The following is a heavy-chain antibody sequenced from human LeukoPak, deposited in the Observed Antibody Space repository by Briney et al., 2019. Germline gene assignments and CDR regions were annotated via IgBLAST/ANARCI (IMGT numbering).Heavy chain of an antibody. D-gene: IGHD3-22*01. V-gene: IGHV3-23*01. CDR1: GFTFSSYA. CDR2: ISGGGGST. J-gene: IGHJ5*02. CDR3: AKDRYYYYDSSGSNWFDP. Sequence: PGGSLRLSCAASGFTFSSYAMSWVRQAPGKGLEWVSAISGGGGSTYYADSVKGRFTISRDNSKNTLYLQMNSLRAEDTAVYYCAKDRYYYYDSSGSNWFDPWGQGTLVTVSS.